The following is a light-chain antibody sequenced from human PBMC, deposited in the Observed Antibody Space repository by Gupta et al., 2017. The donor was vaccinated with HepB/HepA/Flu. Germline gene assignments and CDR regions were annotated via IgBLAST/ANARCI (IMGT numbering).Light chain of an antibody. J-gene: IGKJ1*01. CDR2: WST. CDR1: QSVLYSSNNNNY. V-gene: IGKV4-1*01. Sequence: DIVITQTPDSLAVSLGDWAQINCKSSQSVLYSSNNNNYLAWYQQKPGQPPKLLIYWSTTRSSGVPELCGGSGSRTYSTLTISRLHAEDVAVYYCQKYSSIWTFGQGTKVEIK. CDR3: QKYSSIWT.